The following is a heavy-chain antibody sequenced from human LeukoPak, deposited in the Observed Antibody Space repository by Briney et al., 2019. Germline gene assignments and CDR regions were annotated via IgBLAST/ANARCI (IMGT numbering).Heavy chain of an antibody. J-gene: IGHJ6*02. D-gene: IGHD3-16*01. Sequence: GGSLRLSCAAPGFTFSGQAMFWVRQAPGQGLEWVSGISASGGSTYYADSVKGRFTISRDNSKNTLFLQMDSLRAEDTAVYYCAKDISTFGYYGMDVWGQGTTVTVSS. CDR2: ISASGGST. CDR3: AKDISTFGYYGMDV. V-gene: IGHV3-23*01. CDR1: GFTFSGQA.